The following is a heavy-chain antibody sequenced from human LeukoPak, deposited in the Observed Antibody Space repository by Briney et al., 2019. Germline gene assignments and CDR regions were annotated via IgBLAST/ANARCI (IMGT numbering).Heavy chain of an antibody. V-gene: IGHV1-2*02. Sequence: ASVKVSCKASGYTFTDYYMHWVRQAPRQGLEWMGWINPINGATSYAQKFQGRVSVTRDTSISTAYVELSELRSDDTAVYYCATHYYRSGYFSFAYWGQGTLVTVSS. CDR2: INPINGAT. D-gene: IGHD3-22*01. CDR3: ATHYYRSGYFSFAY. CDR1: GYTFTDYY. J-gene: IGHJ4*02.